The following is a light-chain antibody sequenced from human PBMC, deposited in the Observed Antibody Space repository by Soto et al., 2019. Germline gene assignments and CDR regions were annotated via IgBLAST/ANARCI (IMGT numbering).Light chain of an antibody. CDR3: QQCGSSPIT. CDR2: GAS. J-gene: IGKJ5*01. CDR1: QSMSSNY. Sequence: EIVLTQSPGTLSLSPGERATLSCRASQSMSSNYLAWYQQRPGQAPRVLIYGASSRATGIPDRFSGHESGTDFTLTISRLEPEDFAVYYCQQCGSSPITFGQGTRLEMK. V-gene: IGKV3-20*01.